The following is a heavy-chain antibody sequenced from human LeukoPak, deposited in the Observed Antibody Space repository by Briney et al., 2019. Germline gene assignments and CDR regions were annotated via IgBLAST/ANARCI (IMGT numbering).Heavy chain of an antibody. CDR1: GGSFSGYY. D-gene: IGHD2-2*02. CDR3: ARGTGVVGPAAIKEKWFDP. Sequence: SETLSLTCAVYGGSFSGYYWSWIRQPPGKGLEWIGEINHSGSTNYNPSLKSRVTISVDTSKNQFSLKLSSVTAADTAVYYCARGTGVVGPAAIKEKWFDPGGRGPLVPVSS. CDR2: INHSGST. V-gene: IGHV4-34*01. J-gene: IGHJ5*02.